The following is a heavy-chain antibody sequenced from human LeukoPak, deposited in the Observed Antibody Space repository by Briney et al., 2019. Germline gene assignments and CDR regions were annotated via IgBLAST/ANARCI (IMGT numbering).Heavy chain of an antibody. CDR1: RFTFSSYS. Sequence: GGSLRLSWAPSRFTFSSYSMNWVRQAPGKGLEWVSSISSSSSYIYYADSVKGRFTISRDNAKNSLYLQMNSLRAEDTAVYYCARDPRIAAAGIFDYWGQGTLVTVSS. D-gene: IGHD6-13*01. J-gene: IGHJ4*02. CDR3: ARDPRIAAAGIFDY. V-gene: IGHV3-21*01. CDR2: ISSSSSYI.